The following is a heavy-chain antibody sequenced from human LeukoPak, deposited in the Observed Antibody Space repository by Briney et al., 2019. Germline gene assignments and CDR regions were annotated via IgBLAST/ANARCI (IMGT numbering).Heavy chain of an antibody. D-gene: IGHD3-22*01. CDR2: IYHSGST. V-gene: IGHV4-38-2*02. CDR3: ARDSDSNPGN. J-gene: IGHJ3*01. CDR1: GDSISSSYF. Sequence: SETLSLTCYVSGDSISSSYFWGWIRQPPGKGLEWIGSIYHSGSTYYNPSLKSRVTISVDTSKNQFSLKLSSVTAADTAVYYCARDSDSNPGNWGQGTMVTVSS.